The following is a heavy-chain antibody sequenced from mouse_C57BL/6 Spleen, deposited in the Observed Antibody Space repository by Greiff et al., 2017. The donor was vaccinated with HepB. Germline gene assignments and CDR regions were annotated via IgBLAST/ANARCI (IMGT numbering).Heavy chain of an antibody. CDR1: GFTFSSYA. CDR2: ISDGGSYT. V-gene: IGHV5-4*01. CDR3: AREAPNYYGSSYGYFDY. J-gene: IGHJ2*01. D-gene: IGHD1-1*01. Sequence: EVKLVESGGGLVKPGGSLKLSCAASGFTFSSYAMSWVRQTPEKRLEWVATISDGGSYTYYPDNVKGRFTISRDNAKNNLYLQMSHLKSEDTAMYYCAREAPNYYGSSYGYFDYWGQGTTLTVSS.